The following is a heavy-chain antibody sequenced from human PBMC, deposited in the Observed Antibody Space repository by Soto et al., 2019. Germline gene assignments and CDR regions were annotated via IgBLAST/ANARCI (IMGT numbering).Heavy chain of an antibody. J-gene: IGHJ4*02. D-gene: IGHD6-13*01. CDR1: GFTFSSYG. CDR3: AKDGSSSWYSSYFDY. V-gene: IGHV3-30*18. CDR2: ISYDGSNK. Sequence: GGSLRLSCAASGFTFSSYGMHWVRQAPGKGLEWVAVISYDGSNKYYADSVKGRFTISRDNSKNTLYLQMNSLRAEDTAVYYCAKDGSSSWYSSYFDYWGQGTLVTVSS.